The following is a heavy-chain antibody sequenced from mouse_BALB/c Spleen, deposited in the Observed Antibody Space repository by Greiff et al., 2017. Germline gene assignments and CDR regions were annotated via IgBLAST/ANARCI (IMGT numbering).Heavy chain of an antibody. Sequence: EVKLVESGGGLVKPGGSLKLSCAASGFTFSSYAMSWVRQSPEKRLEWVAEISSGGSYTYYPDTVTGRFTISRDNAKNTLYLEMSSLRSEDTAMYYCTGDYGNYGFDDWGQGTSVTVSS. CDR3: TGDYGNYGFDD. D-gene: IGHD2-1*01. V-gene: IGHV5-9-4*01. CDR2: ISSGGSYT. J-gene: IGHJ4*01. CDR1: GFTFSSYA.